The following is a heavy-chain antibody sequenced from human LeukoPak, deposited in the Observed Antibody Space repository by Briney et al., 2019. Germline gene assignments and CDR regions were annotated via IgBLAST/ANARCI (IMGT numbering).Heavy chain of an antibody. CDR2: ICYSGST. CDR3: ARTENSIPDDFFDP. D-gene: IGHD2-2*02. J-gene: IGHJ5*02. V-gene: IGHV4-39*01. Sequence: SETLSPTCPVSGGSISSYWWGWISQPPGKGLEWIGSICYSGSTFYNPSLKSRITLSVDTSKNQFSLKLSSVTAADTALYYGARTENSIPDDFFDPWGQGTLVTVSS. CDR1: GGSISSYW.